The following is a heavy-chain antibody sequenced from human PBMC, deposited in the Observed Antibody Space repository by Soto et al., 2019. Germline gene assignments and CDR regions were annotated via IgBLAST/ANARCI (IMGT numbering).Heavy chain of an antibody. CDR3: ATESNWNTHYYYGMDV. CDR1: GYTLTELS. V-gene: IGHV1-24*01. CDR2: FDPEDGET. Sequence: ASVKVSCKVSGYTLTELSMHCVRQAPGKGLEWMGGFDPEDGETIYAQKFQGRVTMTEDTSTDTAYMELSSLRSEDTAVYYCATESNWNTHYYYGMDVWGQGTTVTVSS. D-gene: IGHD1-20*01. J-gene: IGHJ6*02.